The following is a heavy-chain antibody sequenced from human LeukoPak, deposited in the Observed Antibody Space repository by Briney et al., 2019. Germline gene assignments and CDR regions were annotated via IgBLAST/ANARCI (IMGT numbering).Heavy chain of an antibody. CDR1: GFTFSSYE. D-gene: IGHD3-22*01. V-gene: IGHV3-48*03. CDR3: AREKLSFFDSSGYFDH. Sequence: PGGSLRLSCAASGFTFSSYEMNWVRQAPGKGLEWVSFISGSAIHYADSVRGRFTISRDNAKNSLFLQMSRLRAEGTAVYYCAREKLSFFDSSGYFDHWGQGTLVTVSS. J-gene: IGHJ4*02. CDR2: ISGSAI.